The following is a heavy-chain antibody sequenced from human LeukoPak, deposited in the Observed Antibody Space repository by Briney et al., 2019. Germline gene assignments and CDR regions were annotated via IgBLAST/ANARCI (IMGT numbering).Heavy chain of an antibody. CDR3: ARGGWGNLDSWFAP. J-gene: IGHJ5*02. V-gene: IGHV4-4*02. CDR2: VYRSGST. D-gene: IGHD1-26*01. CDR1: GGSITSVNW. Sequence: SETLSLTCAVSGGSITSVNWWSWVRQSPGKWLQWIGEVYRSGSTNFNPSLKSRVTISVYTSKNQFSLKLSSVTAADTAIYYCARGGWGNLDSWFAPWGQGAQVTVSS.